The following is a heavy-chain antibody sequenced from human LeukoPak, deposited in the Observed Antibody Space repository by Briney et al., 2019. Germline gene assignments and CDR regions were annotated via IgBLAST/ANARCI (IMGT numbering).Heavy chain of an antibody. D-gene: IGHD6-13*01. J-gene: IGHJ6*03. CDR3: ARGGYSNYYYYMDV. CDR1: GYTFTSYD. CDR2: MNPNSGNT. V-gene: IGHV1-8*01. Sequence: ASVKVSCKASGYTFTSYDINWVRQATGQGLEWMGWMNPNSGNTGYAQKFQGRVTMTRNTSISTAYMELSSLRSEDTAVHYCARGGYSNYYYYMDVWGKGTTVTISS.